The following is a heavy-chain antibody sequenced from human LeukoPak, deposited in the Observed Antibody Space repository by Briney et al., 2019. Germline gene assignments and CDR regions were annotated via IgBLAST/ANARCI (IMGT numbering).Heavy chain of an antibody. V-gene: IGHV4-4*07. CDR3: ARVEVVGGAFDI. D-gene: IGHD3-3*01. CDR2: IYTSGST. CDR1: GGSISSDY. Sequence: PSETLSLTCTVSGGSISSDYWSWIRQPAGKGLEWIGRIYTSGSTNYNPSLKSRVTISVDKSKNQFSLKLSSVTAADTAVYYCARVEVVGGAFDIWGQGTMVTVSS. J-gene: IGHJ3*02.